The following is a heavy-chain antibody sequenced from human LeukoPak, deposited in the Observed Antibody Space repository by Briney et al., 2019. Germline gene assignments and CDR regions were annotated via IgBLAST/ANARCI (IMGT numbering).Heavy chain of an antibody. CDR3: ARAQDGPGIRVVAATGAFDI. V-gene: IGHV3-48*02. D-gene: IGHD2-15*01. Sequence: GSLRLSCAVSGFTFSSYSMNWVRQAPGKGLEWVSYISGSSSTIYYADSVEGRFTIFRDNAQNSLFLQMDSLRDEDTAVYYCARAQDGPGIRVVAATGAFDIWGQGTMVTVSS. J-gene: IGHJ3*02. CDR2: ISGSSSTI. CDR1: GFTFSSYS.